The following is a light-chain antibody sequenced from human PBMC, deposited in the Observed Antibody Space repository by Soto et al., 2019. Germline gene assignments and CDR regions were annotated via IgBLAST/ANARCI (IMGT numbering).Light chain of an antibody. Sequence: QSALTQPTSASGTPGQSLTISCAGSSSNIGSHYVYWYQHLPGTAPKLLTFRDGQLPSGVPDRFFGSKSGTSASLAISGLRSEDEAHDYGAVWDASLTGWVFGGGTKLTVL. V-gene: IGLV1-47*01. CDR3: AVWDASLTGWV. CDR2: RDG. CDR1: SSNIGSHY. J-gene: IGLJ3*02.